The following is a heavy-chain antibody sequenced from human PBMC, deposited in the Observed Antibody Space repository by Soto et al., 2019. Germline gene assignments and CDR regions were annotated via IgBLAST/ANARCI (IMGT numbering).Heavy chain of an antibody. CDR1: GGSISDNDYY. CDR3: ARLRSGGRYYYYGMDV. Sequence: SETLSLTCTVSGGSISDNDYYWGWIRQPPGKGLEWIGSIYYSGSTYYNPSLKSRVTISVDTSKNQFSLKLSSVTAADTAVYYCARLRSGGRYYYYGMDVWGQGTTLTVSS. CDR2: IYYSGST. V-gene: IGHV4-39*01. J-gene: IGHJ6*02. D-gene: IGHD2-15*01.